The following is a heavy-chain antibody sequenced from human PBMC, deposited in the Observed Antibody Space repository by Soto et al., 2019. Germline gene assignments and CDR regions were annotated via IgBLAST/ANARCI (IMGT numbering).Heavy chain of an antibody. CDR1: GGSISSSNW. CDR2: IYHSGST. V-gene: IGHV4-4*02. J-gene: IGHJ4*02. CDR3: ARGPFRMQLARRGFDY. Sequence: SETLSLTCAVCGGSISSSNWWGWVRQPPGKGLEWIGEIYHSGSTNYNPSLKSRVTISVDTSKNQFSLKLSSVTAADTAVYYCARGPFRMQLARRGFDYWGQGTLVTVSS. D-gene: IGHD6-13*01.